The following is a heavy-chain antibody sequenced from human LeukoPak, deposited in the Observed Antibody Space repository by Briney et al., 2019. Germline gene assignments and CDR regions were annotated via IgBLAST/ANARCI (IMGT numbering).Heavy chain of an antibody. J-gene: IGHJ6*02. CDR3: AKATGYNTYYGMDV. Sequence: GGSLRLSCAASGFTFSSYAMSWVRQAPGKGLEWVSGISGSGGSTYYADSVKGRFTISRDNSKNTLYLQMNSLRAEDTAVYYCAKATGYNTYYGMDVWGLGTTVTVSS. V-gene: IGHV3-23*01. CDR2: ISGSGGST. CDR1: GFTFSSYA. D-gene: IGHD3-9*01.